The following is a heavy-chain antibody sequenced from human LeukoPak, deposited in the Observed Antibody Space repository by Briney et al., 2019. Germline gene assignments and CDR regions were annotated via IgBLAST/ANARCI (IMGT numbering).Heavy chain of an antibody. CDR2: IYSDGST. J-gene: IGHJ5*02. CDR3: ARWFDP. Sequence: GGSLRLSCAASGXTVSSNYMSWVRQAPGKGLEWVSVIYSDGSTYYADSVKGRFAISRDNSKNTLYLQMNSLRVEDTAVYFCARWFDPWGQGTLVTVSS. V-gene: IGHV3-66*01. CDR1: GXTVSSNY.